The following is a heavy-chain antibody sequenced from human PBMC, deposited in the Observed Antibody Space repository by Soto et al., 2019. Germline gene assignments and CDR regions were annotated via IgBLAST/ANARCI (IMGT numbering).Heavy chain of an antibody. Sequence: QVQLVQAGAEVKKPGSSVKVSCKASGGTFSTYAISWVRQAPGQGLEWMGGIIPIYGTANYAQKFQGRLTMTADESASRVYMELSSLESDDTAVYYCAREDKPGGYTPPGTAGFDSWGQGTLVTVSS. V-gene: IGHV1-69*12. D-gene: IGHD5-12*01. CDR3: AREDKPGGYTPPGTAGFDS. CDR1: GGTFSTYA. J-gene: IGHJ4*02. CDR2: IIPIYGTA.